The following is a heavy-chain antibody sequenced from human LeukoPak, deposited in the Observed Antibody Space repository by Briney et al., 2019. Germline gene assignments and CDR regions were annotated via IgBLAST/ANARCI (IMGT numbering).Heavy chain of an antibody. CDR1: GFTFSNYA. CDR3: AKDLIDVSGRKGLLDY. J-gene: IGHJ4*02. CDR2: VSSGGSSGSSSYT. D-gene: IGHD3-10*01. V-gene: IGHV3-23*01. Sequence: PGGSLRLSCAASGFTFSNYAMSWVRQAPGKGLEWVSGVSSGGSSGSSSYTYYADSVKGRFTISRTNPKSTLYLQMSSLRAEDTAVYYCAKDLIDVSGRKGLLDYWGQGTLVTVSS.